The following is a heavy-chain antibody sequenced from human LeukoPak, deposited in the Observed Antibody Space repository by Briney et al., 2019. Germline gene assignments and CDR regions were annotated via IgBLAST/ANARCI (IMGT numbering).Heavy chain of an antibody. J-gene: IGHJ4*02. D-gene: IGHD5-24*01. CDR1: GGSISSYY. CDR3: ARSDGYSTNFDY. Sequence: SETLSLNCTVSGGSISSYYWSWIRQPPGKGLEWIGYIYCSGSINYSPSLKSRVAMSVDTSKNQFSLKLRSVTAADTAVYYCARSDGYSTNFDYWGQGTLVTVSS. CDR2: IYCSGSI. V-gene: IGHV4-59*01.